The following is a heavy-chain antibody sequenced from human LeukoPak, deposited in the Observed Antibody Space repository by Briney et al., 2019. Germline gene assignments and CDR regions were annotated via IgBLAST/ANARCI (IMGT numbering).Heavy chain of an antibody. CDR3: ARESFPCDSSGYYGY. CDR1: GGTFSSYA. J-gene: IGHJ4*02. CDR2: IIPIFGTA. Sequence: SVKVSCKASGGTFSSYAISWVRQAPGQGLEWMGGIIPIFGTANYAQKFQGRVTITTDESTSTAYMELSSLRSEDTAVYYCARESFPCDSSGYYGYWGQGTLVTVSS. V-gene: IGHV1-69*05. D-gene: IGHD3-22*01.